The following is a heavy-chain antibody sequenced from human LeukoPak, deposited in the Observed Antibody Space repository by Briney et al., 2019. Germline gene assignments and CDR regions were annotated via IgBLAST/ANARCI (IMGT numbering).Heavy chain of an antibody. D-gene: IGHD3-3*01. CDR1: GFTFSDYD. J-gene: IGHJ6*03. CDR3: ATHKEDNSYDQGAYYMDV. V-gene: IGHV3-11*01. Sequence: KPGGSLRLSCAASGFTFSDYDMSWIRQAPGKGLEWVSYISSSGSKIYYADSVKGRFTISRDNSKNSLYLQMTSLRVEDTAVYYCATHKEDNSYDQGAYYMDVWGKGTTVTVSS. CDR2: ISSSGSKI.